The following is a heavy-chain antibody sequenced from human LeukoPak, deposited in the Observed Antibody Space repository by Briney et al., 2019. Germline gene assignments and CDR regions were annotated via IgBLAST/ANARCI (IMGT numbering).Heavy chain of an antibody. CDR1: GGSFSDYY. Sequence: SETLSLTCAVYGGSFSDYYWNWIRQPPGKGLEWIGEINHSGSTDYNPSLKSRVSISVDTSKSQFSLKLNSVTAADTAVYYCAREARDGSRYYFDYWSQGTLVTVSS. CDR2: INHSGST. V-gene: IGHV4-34*01. J-gene: IGHJ4*02. D-gene: IGHD5-24*01. CDR3: AREARDGSRYYFDY.